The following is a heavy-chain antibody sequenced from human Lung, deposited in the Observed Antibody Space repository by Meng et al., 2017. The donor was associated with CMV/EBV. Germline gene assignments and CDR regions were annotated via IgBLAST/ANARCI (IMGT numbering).Heavy chain of an antibody. Sequence: SSXXVSCKASGGTFSSYAISWVRQAPGQGREWMGGIIPIFGTANYAQKFQGRVTITTDESTGTAYMELSSLRSEDTAVYYGAGRRAVAGTQVYYYYGMDVWGQGTTVTVSS. CDR2: IIPIFGTA. V-gene: IGHV1-69*05. CDR1: GGTFSSYA. J-gene: IGHJ6*02. CDR3: AGRRAVAGTQVYYYYGMDV. D-gene: IGHD6-19*01.